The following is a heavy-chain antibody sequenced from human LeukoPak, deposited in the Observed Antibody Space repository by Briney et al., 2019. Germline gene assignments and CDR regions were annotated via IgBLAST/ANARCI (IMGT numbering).Heavy chain of an antibody. J-gene: IGHJ6*02. CDR2: MNPNSGNT. CDR1: GYTFTSYD. Sequence: ASVKVSCKASGYTFTSYDINWVRQATGQGLEWMGWMNPNSGNTGYAQKFQGRVTMTRNTSISTAYMELSSLRSEDTAVYYCARGAPPYCSGGSCYPTDYYYYGMDVWGQGTTVTVSS. V-gene: IGHV1-8*01. CDR3: ARGAPPYCSGGSCYPTDYYYYGMDV. D-gene: IGHD2-15*01.